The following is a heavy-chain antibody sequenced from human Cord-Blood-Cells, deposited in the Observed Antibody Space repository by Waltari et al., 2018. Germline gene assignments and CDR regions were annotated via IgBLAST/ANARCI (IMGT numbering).Heavy chain of an antibody. CDR3: ARILYSSSSYYYYYMDV. Sequence: QVQLQQWGAGLLKPSETLSLTCAVYGGSFSGYYWSWLRQPPGKGLEGIGEINHSGSNNYNPSLKSRVTISVDTAKSQLSLKLSSVIAADTAVYYCARILYSSSSYYYYYMDVWGKWTTVTVSS. CDR1: GGSFSGYY. CDR2: INHSGSN. J-gene: IGHJ6*03. D-gene: IGHD6-6*01. V-gene: IGHV4-34*01.